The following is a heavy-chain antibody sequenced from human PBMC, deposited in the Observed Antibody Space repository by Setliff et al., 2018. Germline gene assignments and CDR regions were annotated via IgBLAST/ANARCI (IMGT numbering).Heavy chain of an antibody. CDR2: ISSSSAFT. V-gene: IGHV3-21*01. J-gene: IGHJ1*01. D-gene: IGHD3-9*01. CDR3: GSLTDGQH. CDR1: GFNLNTYY. Sequence: GGSLRLSCVVSGFNLNTYYVDWFRQAPGRGLEWVSSISSSSAFTYYADSVKGRFTVTRDNAKNSLYLQMDSLKVEDTAVYYCGSLTDGQHWGQGALVTVSS.